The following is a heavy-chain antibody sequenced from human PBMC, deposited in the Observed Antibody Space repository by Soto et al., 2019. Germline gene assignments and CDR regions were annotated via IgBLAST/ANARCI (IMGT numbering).Heavy chain of an antibody. CDR2: ANDYGSAT. J-gene: IGHJ4*02. V-gene: IGHV3-74*01. D-gene: IGHD1-26*01. CDR3: VRDQTYIGNYFDS. Sequence: EVQLVESGGGLVQPGGSLRLSCAASGFTFSSYWMHWVRQAPGKGLVWVARANDYGSATEYADSVKGRFTISRDNAKNTLYLQMNSLRAEVTAVYFCVRDQTYIGNYFDSWGQGTLVTVSS. CDR1: GFTFSSYW.